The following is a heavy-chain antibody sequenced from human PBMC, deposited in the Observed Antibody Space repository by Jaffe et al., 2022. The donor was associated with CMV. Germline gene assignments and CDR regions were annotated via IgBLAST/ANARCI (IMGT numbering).Heavy chain of an antibody. CDR2: IYDNEVT. CDR1: GFVITNNF. J-gene: IGHJ4*02. V-gene: IGHV3-66*01. CDR3: ARGLRNSCYFH. D-gene: IGHD2-15*01. Sequence: EVQLVESGGGLVQPGGSLRLSCVASGFVITNNFMTWVRQAPGKGLEWVSVIYDNEVTYYADSVKGRFSVSRDISKNTVILQMSSLRVEDTAVYYCARGLRNSCYFHWGQGTLVTVSS.